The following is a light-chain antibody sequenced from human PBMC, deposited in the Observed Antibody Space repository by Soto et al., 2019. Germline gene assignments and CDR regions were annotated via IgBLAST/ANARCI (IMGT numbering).Light chain of an antibody. J-gene: IGLJ1*01. V-gene: IGLV2-14*01. CDR2: EVD. CDR1: SSDIGAYDY. CDR3: SSLTTSFTYV. Sequence: QSALTQPASLSGSPGQSITISCTGTSSDIGAYDYASWFQQHPGKAPKLMISEVDNRPSGVSDRFSGSKSGNTASLTISGLQAEDEADYYCSSLTTSFTYVFGTGTKVTVL.